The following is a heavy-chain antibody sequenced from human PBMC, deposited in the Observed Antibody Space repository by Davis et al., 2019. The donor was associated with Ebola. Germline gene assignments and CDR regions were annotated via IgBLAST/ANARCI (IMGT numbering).Heavy chain of an antibody. CDR1: GGSISSSSYY. D-gene: IGHD5-24*01. Sequence: SETLSLTCTVSGGSISSSSYYWGWIRQPPGKGLEWIGYIYYSGSTNYNPSLKSRVTISVDTSKNQFSLKLSSVTAADTAVYYCARRPRRDGYNYNYWGQGTLVTVSS. J-gene: IGHJ4*02. CDR2: IYYSGST. V-gene: IGHV4-61*05. CDR3: ARRPRRDGYNYNY.